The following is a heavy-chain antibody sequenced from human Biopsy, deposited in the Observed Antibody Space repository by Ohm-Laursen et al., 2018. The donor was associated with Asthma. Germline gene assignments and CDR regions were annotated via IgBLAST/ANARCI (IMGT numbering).Heavy chain of an antibody. CDR1: GFTFTDYW. J-gene: IGHJ4*02. CDR2: IKHDGTEK. V-gene: IGHV3-7*01. Sequence: SLRLSCAASGFTFTDYWMHWVRQVPGKGLEWVANIKHDGTEKNHVDSLKGRFTISRDNAKNSLYLQMNSLRAEDTAVYYCARGDSSNWSHYYFDYWGQGTLVTVSS. D-gene: IGHD3-22*01. CDR3: ARGDSSNWSHYYFDY.